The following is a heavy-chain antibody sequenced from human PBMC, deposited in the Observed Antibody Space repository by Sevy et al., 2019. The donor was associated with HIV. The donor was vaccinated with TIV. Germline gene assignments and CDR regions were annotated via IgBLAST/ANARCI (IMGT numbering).Heavy chain of an antibody. CDR2: IIPIFGTA. Sequence: ASVKVSCKASGGTFSSYAISWVRQAPEQGLEWMGGIIPIFGTANYAQKFQGRVTITADESTSTAYMELSSLRSEETAGDSCAGRGGGYSSGWSRFDYWGQGTLVTVSS. J-gene: IGHJ4*02. V-gene: IGHV1-69*13. D-gene: IGHD6-19*01. CDR3: AGRGGGYSSGWSRFDY. CDR1: GGTFSSYA.